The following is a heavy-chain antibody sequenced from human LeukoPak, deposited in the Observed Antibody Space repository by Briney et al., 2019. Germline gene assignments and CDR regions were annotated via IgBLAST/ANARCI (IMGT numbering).Heavy chain of an antibody. D-gene: IGHD2-2*01. CDR2: IYTSGST. CDR3: ARYAAGDHALAY. J-gene: IGHJ4*02. V-gene: IGHV4-4*07. Sequence: SETLSLTRTVSGGSISSYYWSWIRQPAGKGLEWIGRIYTSGSTNYNPSLKSRVTMSLDTSKNQFSLKLSSVTAADTAVYYCARYAAGDHALAYWRQGTLVTVSS. CDR1: GGSISSYY.